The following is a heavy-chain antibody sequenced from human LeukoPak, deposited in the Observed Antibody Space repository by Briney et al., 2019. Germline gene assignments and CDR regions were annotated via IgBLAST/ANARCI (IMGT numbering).Heavy chain of an antibody. D-gene: IGHD6-19*01. J-gene: IGHJ4*02. CDR1: GGSISSYY. CDR2: IYTSGST. CDR3: ACHSGWSGPSE. V-gene: IGHV4-4*07. Sequence: PSETLSLTCTVSGGSISSYYWSWIRQPAGKGLEWIGRIYTSGSTNYNPSLKSRLTISVDKSKNQFSLKLSSVTAADTALYYCACHSGWSGPSEWGQGTLVTVSS.